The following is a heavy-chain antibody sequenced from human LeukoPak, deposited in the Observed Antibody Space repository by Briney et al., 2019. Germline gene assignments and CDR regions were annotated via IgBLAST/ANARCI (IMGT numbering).Heavy chain of an antibody. D-gene: IGHD6-13*01. CDR3: ARPAWGQQLDPLDF. J-gene: IGHJ4*02. Sequence: GSLRLSCAASGFTFSNYGMHWVRQAPGKGLEWVAVISFDGFNKYYADSVKGRFTISRDNSKNTLYLQMNSLRAGDTALYYCARPAWGQQLDPLDFWGQGTLVTVSS. V-gene: IGHV3-30*03. CDR2: ISFDGFNK. CDR1: GFTFSNYG.